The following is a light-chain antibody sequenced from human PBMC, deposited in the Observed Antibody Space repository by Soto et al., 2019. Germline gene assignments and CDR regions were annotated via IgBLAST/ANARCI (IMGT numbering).Light chain of an antibody. CDR2: DAS. V-gene: IGKV3-11*01. CDR3: QQRTSWWWT. Sequence: EVVLTQSPATLSLSPGERATLSCRASQSVTNVLAWYQHKPGQAPTLLIYDASHRATGIPARFSGSGSGTDFTLTISSLEPEDFAVYYCQQRTSWWWTFGQGTKVEVK. CDR1: QSVTNV. J-gene: IGKJ1*01.